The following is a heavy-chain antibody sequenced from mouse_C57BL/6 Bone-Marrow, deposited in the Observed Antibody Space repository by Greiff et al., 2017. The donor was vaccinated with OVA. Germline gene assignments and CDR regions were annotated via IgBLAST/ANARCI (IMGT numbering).Heavy chain of an antibody. CDR1: GFSLSTFGMG. Sequence: QVTLKVSGPGILQPSQTLSLTCSFSGFSLSTFGMGVGRIRQPSGKGLEWLAHIWWDDDKYYNPALKSRLTISKDTSKNQVFLTIANVDTADTATYSFARIRNYYGSSFLFWGQGTLVTVSA. CDR3: ARIRNYYGSSFLF. CDR2: IWWDDDK. V-gene: IGHV8-8*01. J-gene: IGHJ3*01. D-gene: IGHD1-1*01.